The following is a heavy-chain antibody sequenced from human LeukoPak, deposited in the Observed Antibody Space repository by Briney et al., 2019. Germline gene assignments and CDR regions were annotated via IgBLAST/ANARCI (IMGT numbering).Heavy chain of an antibody. V-gene: IGHV4-39*01. CDR2: IYYSGST. D-gene: IGHD6-13*01. J-gene: IGHJ5*02. CDR1: GGSISSSSYY. CDR3: ARRVVQQLVLSWFDP. Sequence: SETLSLTCTVSGGSISSSSYYWGWIRQPPGKGLEWIGSIYYSGSTYYNPSLKSRVTISADTSKNQFSLKLSSVTAADTAVYYCARRVVQQLVLSWFDPWGQEPWSPSPQ.